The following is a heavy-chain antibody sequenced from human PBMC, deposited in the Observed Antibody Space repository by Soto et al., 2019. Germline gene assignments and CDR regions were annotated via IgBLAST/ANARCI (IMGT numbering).Heavy chain of an antibody. D-gene: IGHD3-22*01. V-gene: IGHV1-46*01. CDR2: INPSCGST. CDR3: ARSTGGITTIVVVSPLDY. CDR1: GHTFTNYY. Sequence: QVQLVQSGAEVKKPGASVKVSCKASGHTFTNYYMHWVRQAPVQGLECMGIINPSCGSTSYAQKFQGRVTMTRDTSTSTVYMELSSLRSEDTAVYYCARSTGGITTIVVVSPLDYWGQGTLVTVSS. J-gene: IGHJ4*02.